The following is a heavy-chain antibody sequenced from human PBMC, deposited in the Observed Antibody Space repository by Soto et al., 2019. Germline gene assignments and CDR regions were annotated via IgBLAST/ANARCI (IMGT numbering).Heavy chain of an antibody. CDR3: AHTSTPFGYYYDSSGYRDY. Sequence: PTQTLTLTCTFSGFSLSTSGVGVGWIRQPPGKALEWLALIYWDDDKRYSPSLKSRLTITKDTSKNQVVLTMTNMDPVDTATYYCAHTSTPFGYYYDSSGYRDYWGQGTLVTVSS. CDR2: IYWDDDK. J-gene: IGHJ4*02. CDR1: GFSLSTSGVG. D-gene: IGHD3-22*01. V-gene: IGHV2-5*02.